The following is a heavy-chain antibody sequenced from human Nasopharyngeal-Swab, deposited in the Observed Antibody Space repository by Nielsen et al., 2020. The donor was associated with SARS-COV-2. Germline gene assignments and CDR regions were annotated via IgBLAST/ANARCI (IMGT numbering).Heavy chain of an antibody. D-gene: IGHD4-17*01. CDR1: GGSTSNYH. J-gene: IGHJ4*02. CDR2: IYYSGST. V-gene: IGHV4-59*08. Sequence: SETLSLTCSVSGGSTSNYHWNWIRQPPGKGLEWIGYIYYSGSTNYNPSLKSRVTISVDTSKNQFSLKLSSVTAADTAVYYCARRGEGYGDYLDYWGQGTLVTVSS. CDR3: ARRGEGYGDYLDY.